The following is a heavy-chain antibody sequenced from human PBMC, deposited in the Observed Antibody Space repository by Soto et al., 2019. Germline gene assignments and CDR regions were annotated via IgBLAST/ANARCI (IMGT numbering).Heavy chain of an antibody. CDR2: INPSTGTT. CDR3: ARASWDRVRGVKAFDY. D-gene: IGHD3-10*01. V-gene: IGHV1-46*01. J-gene: IGHJ4*02. CDR1: GYTFTNDY. Sequence: QVQLVQSGAEAKKPGASVKVSCKASGYTFTNDYMHWVRQAPGQGLEWMGIINPSTGTTSYAPKFQGRVTMTRDTSTSTVHMELRSLRSDDTAVYYCARASWDRVRGVKAFDYWGQGTLVTVSS.